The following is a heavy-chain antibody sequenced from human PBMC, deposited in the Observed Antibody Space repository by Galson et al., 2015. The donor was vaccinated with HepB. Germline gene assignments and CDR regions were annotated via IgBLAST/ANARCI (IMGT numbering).Heavy chain of an antibody. Sequence: SLRLSCAASGLIVSNNYMTWVRQAPGKGLEWVSLIYGGGDTTYADSVRGRFTISRDISKSKLYVQMTNLTTEDTAVYYCASSSDPTRNWHFAPWGGGTLVFVSS. D-gene: IGHD6-19*01. CDR3: ASSSDPTRNWHFAP. CDR2: IYGGGDT. V-gene: IGHV3-66*02. CDR1: GLIVSNNY. J-gene: IGHJ2*01.